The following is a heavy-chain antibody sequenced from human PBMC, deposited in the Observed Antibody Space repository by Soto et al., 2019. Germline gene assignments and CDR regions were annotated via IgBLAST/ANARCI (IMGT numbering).Heavy chain of an antibody. V-gene: IGHV3-23*01. Sequence: PGGSLRLYCAASVFTFSNCGMRWVRQAPGKGLEWVSAVCDNGGRTRYADSVKGRFTISRDNSQNTLYLQMLSLRADDTAIYYCAKDYWNPRYFDNSGQGTLVTVSS. CDR3: AKDYWNPRYFDN. CDR1: VFTFSNCG. CDR2: VCDNGGRT. J-gene: IGHJ4*02. D-gene: IGHD1-1*01.